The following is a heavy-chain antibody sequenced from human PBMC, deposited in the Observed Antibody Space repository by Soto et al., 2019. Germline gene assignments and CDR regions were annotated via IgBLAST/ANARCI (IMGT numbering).Heavy chain of an antibody. V-gene: IGHV3-11*01. Sequence: QVQLVESGGGLVKPGGSLRLSCTASGFTFSDHSMSWIRQAPGEGLEWVSYTSSSGSTIYYADSVKGRFTISRDNAKNSLYLQMNSLRAEDTAVYYCAGGGCSGGSCSWHVKAGWGQGTLVTVSS. CDR2: TSSSGSTI. CDR1: GFTFSDHS. CDR3: AGGGCSGGSCSWHVKAG. J-gene: IGHJ4*02. D-gene: IGHD2-15*01.